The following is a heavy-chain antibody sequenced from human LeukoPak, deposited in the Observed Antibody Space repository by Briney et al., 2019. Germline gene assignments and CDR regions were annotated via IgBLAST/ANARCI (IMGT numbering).Heavy chain of an antibody. V-gene: IGHV4-61*02. CDR3: ARGGIAVADY. J-gene: IGHJ4*02. D-gene: IGHD6-19*01. CDR2: IYTSGST. CDR1: GGSISSGSYY. Sequence: PSETLSLTCTVSGGSISSGSYYWSWIRQPAGKGLEWIGRIYTSGSTNYNPSLKSRVTISVDTSKNQFSLKLSSVTAADTAVYYCARGGIAVADYWGQGTLVTVSS.